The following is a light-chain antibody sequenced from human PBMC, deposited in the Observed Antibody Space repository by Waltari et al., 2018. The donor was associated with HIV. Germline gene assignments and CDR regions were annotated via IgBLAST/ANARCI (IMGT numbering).Light chain of an antibody. CDR3: QVWDSNSDHWV. CDR1: NIGSQS. V-gene: IGLV3-21*02. CDR2: DDS. J-gene: IGLJ3*02. Sequence: SYVLTQPPSVSVAPGQTARIACGGHNIGSQSVHWYQQKPGRAPVVVVYDDSDRPSGIPERFSGSNSGNTATLTISRVEAGDEADYYCQVWDSNSDHWVFGGGTKLTVL.